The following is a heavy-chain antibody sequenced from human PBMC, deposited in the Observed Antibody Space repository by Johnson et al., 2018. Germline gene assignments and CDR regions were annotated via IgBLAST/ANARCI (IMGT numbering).Heavy chain of an antibody. CDR2: IWYDGSNK. J-gene: IGHJ1*01. D-gene: IGHD3-22*01. CDR1: GFTFDDYA. V-gene: IGHV3-33*06. CDR3: AKADSSGYSDFQH. Sequence: QVQLVESGGGLVQPGRSLRLSCAASGFTFDDYAMHWVRQAPGKGLEWVAVIWYDGSNKYYADSVKGRFTISRDNSKNTLYLQMNSLRAEDTAVYYCAKADSSGYSDFQHCGQGTLVTVSS.